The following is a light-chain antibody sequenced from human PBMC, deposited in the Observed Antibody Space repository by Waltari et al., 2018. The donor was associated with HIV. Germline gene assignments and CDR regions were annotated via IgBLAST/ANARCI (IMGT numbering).Light chain of an antibody. CDR1: SPKIGKDT. CDR3: VGWDSSLSAYV. V-gene: IGLV1-47*01. Sequence: QSVLTQPPSASGTPGQTVTISCSGGSPKIGKDTAYWYQQLPGMTPKLLIYKNYVRPSGVPGRFAGSKSGTSASLAISGLRSEDEADYYCVGWDSSLSAYVFGAGTKVTVL. CDR2: KNY. J-gene: IGLJ1*01.